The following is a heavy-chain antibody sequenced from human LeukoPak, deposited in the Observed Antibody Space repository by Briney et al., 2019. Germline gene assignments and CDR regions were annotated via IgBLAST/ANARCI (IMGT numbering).Heavy chain of an antibody. CDR2: INPSGGTT. V-gene: IGHV1-46*01. Sequence: ASVKVSCKASGYTFTRCFIHWVRQAPGQGLEWMGIINPSGGTTTYAQKFRGRVTMTSDMSTSTVYMELSGLRSEDTAVYYCARDPGPLYYYDISGSDVFDIWGQGTMVTVSS. CDR1: GYTFTRCF. D-gene: IGHD3-22*01. J-gene: IGHJ3*02. CDR3: ARDPGPLYYYDISGSDVFDI.